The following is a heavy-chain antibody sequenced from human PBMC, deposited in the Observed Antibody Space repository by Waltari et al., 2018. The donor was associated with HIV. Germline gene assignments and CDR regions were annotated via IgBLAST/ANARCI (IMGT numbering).Heavy chain of an antibody. V-gene: IGHV4-34*01. CDR2: INHIGST. Sequence: QVQLQQWGAGLLKPSETLSLTCAVYGGSFSGYYWSWIRQPPGKGLEWIGEINHIGSTNYNPSLKSRVTISVDTSKNQFSLKLSSVTAADTAVYYCARGRSYSSSLSYWGQGTLVTVSS. CDR3: ARGRSYSSSLSY. D-gene: IGHD6-6*01. J-gene: IGHJ4*02. CDR1: GGSFSGYY.